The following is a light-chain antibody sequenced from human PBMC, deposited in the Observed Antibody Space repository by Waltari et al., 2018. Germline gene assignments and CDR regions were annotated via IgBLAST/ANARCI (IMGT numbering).Light chain of an antibody. V-gene: IGKV3-11*01. Sequence: EIVLTQSQGNPSLHPGERATLSCRASLIFSSYLAWYNQNPGQAPRLLIYDASNRATGIPARFSGSGSGTDFTLTILSLEPEDFAVYYCQQRSNWPPKITFGQGTRLEIK. CDR3: QQRSNWPPKIT. CDR1: LIFSSY. J-gene: IGKJ5*01. CDR2: DAS.